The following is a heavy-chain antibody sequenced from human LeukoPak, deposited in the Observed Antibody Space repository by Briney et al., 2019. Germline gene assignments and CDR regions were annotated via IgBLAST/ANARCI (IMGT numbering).Heavy chain of an antibody. Sequence: SETLSLTCAVYGGSFSGYYWSWIRQPPGKGLEWIGEINHSGSTNYNPSLKSRVTISVDTSKNQFSLKLSSVTAADTAVYYCARGSGDYWGQGTLVTVSS. CDR1: GGSFSGYY. CDR3: ARGSGDY. V-gene: IGHV4-34*01. J-gene: IGHJ4*02. CDR2: INHSGST.